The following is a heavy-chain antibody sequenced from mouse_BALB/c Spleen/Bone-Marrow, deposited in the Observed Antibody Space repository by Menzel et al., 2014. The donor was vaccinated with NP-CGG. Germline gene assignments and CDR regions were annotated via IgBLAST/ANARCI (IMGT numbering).Heavy chain of an antibody. J-gene: IGHJ4*01. CDR1: GFNIEDTY. CDR3: AEITTAAYYVMDY. V-gene: IGHV14-3*02. D-gene: IGHD1-2*01. Sequence: EGQREESGAELVKPGASVKLSCTASGFNIEDTYMHWVKQRPEQGLEWIGRIDPANGNTKYDPKFQGKATITADTSSNTAYLQLSSLTSEDTAVYYCAEITTAAYYVMDYWGQGTPVTVPS. CDR2: IDPANGNT.